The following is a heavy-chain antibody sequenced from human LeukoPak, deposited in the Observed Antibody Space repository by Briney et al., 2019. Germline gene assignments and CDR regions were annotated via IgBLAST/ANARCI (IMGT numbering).Heavy chain of an antibody. CDR1: GGSTSSNTYY. Sequence: KPSETLSLTCTVSGGSTSSNTYYWGWIRQPPGKGLEWIGIIYYSGSTYYNPSLKSRVTISVDTSKNQFSLKLSSVTAADTAVYYCARDRGADTAMVATTDYWGQGTLVTVSS. D-gene: IGHD5-18*01. J-gene: IGHJ4*02. CDR2: IYYSGST. CDR3: ARDRGADTAMVATTDY. V-gene: IGHV4-39*07.